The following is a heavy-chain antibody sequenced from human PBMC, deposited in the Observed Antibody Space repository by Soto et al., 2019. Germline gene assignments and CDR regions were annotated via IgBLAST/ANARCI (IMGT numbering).Heavy chain of an antibody. Sequence: SETLSLTCTVSGGSISSGDYYWSWIRQPPGKGLEWIGYIYYSGSTYYNPSLKSRVTISVDTSRNQFSLKLSSLTPPATAAYFCAGPLGRCGPRNWFDSFGQLTLVTVSS. CDR2: IYYSGST. V-gene: IGHV4-30-4*01. CDR1: GGSISSGDYY. CDR3: AGPLGRCGPRNWFDS. D-gene: IGHD4-17*01. J-gene: IGHJ5*01.